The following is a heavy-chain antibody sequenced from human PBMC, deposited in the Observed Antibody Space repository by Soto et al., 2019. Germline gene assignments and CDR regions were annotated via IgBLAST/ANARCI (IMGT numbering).Heavy chain of an antibody. V-gene: IGHV4-59*12. J-gene: IGHJ5*02. CDR1: GGSISSYY. D-gene: IGHD3-10*01. CDR2: IYYSGST. Sequence: SETLSLTCTVSGGSISSYYWSWIRQPPGKGLEWIGYIYYSGSTNYNPSLKSRVTISADMSKNLFSLKLSSVTAADTAVYYCARERITMVRGVNVNWFDPWGQGTLVTVS. CDR3: ARERITMVRGVNVNWFDP.